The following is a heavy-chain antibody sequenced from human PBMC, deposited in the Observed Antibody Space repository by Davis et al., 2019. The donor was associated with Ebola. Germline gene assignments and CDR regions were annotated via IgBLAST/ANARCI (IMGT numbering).Heavy chain of an antibody. CDR2: ISSSSSTI. CDR1: GFTFSSYS. Sequence: GGSLRLSCAASGFTFSSYSMNWVRQAPGKGLEWVSYISSSSSTIYYADSVKGRFTISRDNAKNSLYLQMNSLRAEDTAVYYCARVREYSSSSYYYYGMDVWGQGTTVTVSS. D-gene: IGHD6-13*01. V-gene: IGHV3-48*01. J-gene: IGHJ6*02. CDR3: ARVREYSSSSYYYYGMDV.